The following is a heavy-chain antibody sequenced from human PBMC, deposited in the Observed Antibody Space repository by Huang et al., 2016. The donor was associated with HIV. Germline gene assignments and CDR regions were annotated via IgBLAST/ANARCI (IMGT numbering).Heavy chain of an antibody. D-gene: IGHD3-3*01. CDR1: GGSISTPY. CDR2: IDYSGSN. J-gene: IGHJ4*02. Sequence: QVQLQESGPGLVKPSETLSLTCTVSGGSISTPYWNWIRQPPGKGLEWIGVIDYSGSNNYSPALKSRVTILLDTSKNQFSLRVNSVTAADTAMYYCARDHHDFWRGYRRMYFFDHWGQGTLVTVSS. V-gene: IGHV4-59*11. CDR3: ARDHHDFWRGYRRMYFFDH.